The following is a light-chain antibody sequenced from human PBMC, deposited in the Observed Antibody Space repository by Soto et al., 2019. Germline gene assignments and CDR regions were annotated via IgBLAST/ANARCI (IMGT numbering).Light chain of an antibody. CDR2: GAS. CDR3: QQYDQWPIT. CDR1: QGIGDT. V-gene: IGKV3-15*01. Sequence: EVGLTKSPATLSVSPGEGVTLSCRASQGIGDTLSWYQHKPGQTPRLLIYGASARALGIPDRFSGSGSGTEFSFTVTSLQSEDFAVYYCQQYDQWPITFGQGTRLEIK. J-gene: IGKJ5*01.